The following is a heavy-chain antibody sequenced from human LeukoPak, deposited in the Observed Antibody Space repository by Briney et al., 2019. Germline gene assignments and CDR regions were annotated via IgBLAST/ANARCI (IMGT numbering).Heavy chain of an antibody. CDR1: GGSFSGYY. J-gene: IGHJ4*02. D-gene: IGHD5-18*01. V-gene: IGHV4-34*01. CDR2: INHSGST. Sequence: PSETLSLTCAVYGGSFSGYYWNWIRQPPGKGLEWIGEINHSGSTNYNPSLKSRVTISVDTSKNQFSLKLSSVTAADTAVYYCARTRSYGFDYWGQGTLVTVSS. CDR3: ARTRSYGFDY.